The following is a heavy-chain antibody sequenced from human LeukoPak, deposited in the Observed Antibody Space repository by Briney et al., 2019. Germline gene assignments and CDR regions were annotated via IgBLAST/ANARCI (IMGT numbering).Heavy chain of an antibody. CDR2: IYPAGSDT. Sequence: GESLKISCQSSGYSFTNYWIGWVRQMPGKGLEWMGLIYPAGSDTKYSPPFQGQVTISADKSIRTAYLQWSSLRASDTAMYYCASAYSGSLDAFDIWGQGTMVTVSS. CDR1: GYSFTNYW. CDR3: ASAYSGSLDAFDI. V-gene: IGHV5-51*01. J-gene: IGHJ3*02. D-gene: IGHD1-26*01.